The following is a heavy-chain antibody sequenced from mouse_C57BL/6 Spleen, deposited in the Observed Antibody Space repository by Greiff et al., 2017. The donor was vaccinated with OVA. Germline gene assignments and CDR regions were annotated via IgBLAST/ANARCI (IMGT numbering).Heavy chain of an antibody. Sequence: VQLQQSGAELVKPGASVTLSCKASGYAFSSYWMNWVKQRPGKGLEWIGKIYPGDGDTNYNGKFKGKATLTADKSSSTAYMQLSSLTSEDSAVYFCAREWLRRFDYWGQGTTLTVSS. CDR3: AREWLRRFDY. CDR1: GYAFSSYW. CDR2: IYPGDGDT. D-gene: IGHD2-2*01. J-gene: IGHJ2*01. V-gene: IGHV1-80*01.